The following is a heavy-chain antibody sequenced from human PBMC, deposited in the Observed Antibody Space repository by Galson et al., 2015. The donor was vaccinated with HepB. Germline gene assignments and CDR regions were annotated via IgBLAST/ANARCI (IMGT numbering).Heavy chain of an antibody. V-gene: IGHV6-1*01. CDR1: GDSVFSNSAA. Sequence: CAISGDSVFSNSAAWNWIRQSPSRGLEWLGRTYYRSKWFNDYAVSVKSRITINPDTSKNQFSLQLNSVTPEDTAVYYCARDGYSGYDVPYYYYGMDVWGQGTTVTVSS. D-gene: IGHD5-12*01. J-gene: IGHJ6*02. CDR3: ARDGYSGYDVPYYYYGMDV. CDR2: TYYRSKWFN.